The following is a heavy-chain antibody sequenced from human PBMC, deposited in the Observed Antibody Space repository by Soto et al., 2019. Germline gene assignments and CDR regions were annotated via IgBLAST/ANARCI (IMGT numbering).Heavy chain of an antibody. V-gene: IGHV4-34*01. CDR1: GESFSGYY. D-gene: IGHD6-13*01. Sequence: QVQLQQWGAGLLKPSETLSLTCAVYGESFSGYYWSWIRQPPGKGLEWIGEINHSGSTNHNPSLKSRVTISVDTSKNQFSLKLSSVTAADTAVYYCARSYGSSWYMTFDYWGQGTLVTVSS. CDR3: ARSYGSSWYMTFDY. CDR2: INHSGST. J-gene: IGHJ4*02.